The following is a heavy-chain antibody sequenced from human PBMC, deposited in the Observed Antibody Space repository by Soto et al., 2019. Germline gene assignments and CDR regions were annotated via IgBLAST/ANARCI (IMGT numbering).Heavy chain of an antibody. Sequence: GGSLRLSCAASGFTFSSYAMHWVRQAPGKGLEWVAVISYDGSNKYYADSVKGRFTISRDNSKNTLYLQMNSLRAEDTAVYYCAREGNSNYSPYFDYWGQGTLVTVSS. CDR3: AREGNSNYSPYFDY. D-gene: IGHD4-4*01. V-gene: IGHV3-30-3*01. CDR1: GFTFSSYA. CDR2: ISYDGSNK. J-gene: IGHJ4*02.